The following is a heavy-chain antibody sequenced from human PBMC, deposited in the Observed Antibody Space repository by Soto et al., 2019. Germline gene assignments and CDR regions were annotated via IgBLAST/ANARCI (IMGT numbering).Heavy chain of an antibody. CDR2: VYYSGTI. CDR3: AVVDSTGNWFDP. CDR1: GGSISSSDFY. D-gene: IGHD6-25*01. Sequence: QLQLQESRPGLVKPSETLSLTCTVSGGSISSSDFYWGWLRQTPGKGLEFIGSVYYSGTIFFSPSLKSRVTISVGTSKNQFTLKLISVTAADTAVYYCAVVDSTGNWFDPWGEGALVTVSS. V-gene: IGHV4-39*01. J-gene: IGHJ5*02.